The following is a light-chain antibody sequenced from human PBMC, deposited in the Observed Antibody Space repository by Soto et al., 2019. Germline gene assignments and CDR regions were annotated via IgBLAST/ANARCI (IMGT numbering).Light chain of an antibody. CDR1: QGVSSR. Sequence: EIVMTQSPATLAVSPGERATLSCRASQGVSSRLAWYQQKPGQAPRLLIYDVSTRASDSPPRFSGSGSGTEFTLTISSLQSEDFAIYYCQQYTDWPPWTFGQGTKVEIK. CDR2: DVS. CDR3: QQYTDWPPWT. J-gene: IGKJ1*01. V-gene: IGKV3-15*01.